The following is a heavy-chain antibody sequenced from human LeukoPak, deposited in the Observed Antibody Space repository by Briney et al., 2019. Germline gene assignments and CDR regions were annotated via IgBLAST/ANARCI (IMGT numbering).Heavy chain of an antibody. J-gene: IGHJ3*02. V-gene: IGHV4-39*01. CDR1: GGSISSSSYY. CDR3: ARTRIAAAVKSVGI. D-gene: IGHD6-13*01. Sequence: SETLSLTCTVSGGSISSSSYYWGWIRQPPEKGLEWIGSIYYSGSTYYNPSLKSRVTISVDTSKNQFSLKLSSVTAADTAVYYCARTRIAAAVKSVGIWGQGTMVTVSS. CDR2: IYYSGST.